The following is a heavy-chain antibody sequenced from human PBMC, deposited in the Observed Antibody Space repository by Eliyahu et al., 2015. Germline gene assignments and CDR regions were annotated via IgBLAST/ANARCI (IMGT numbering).Heavy chain of an antibody. CDR2: LSGSGTYI. V-gene: IGHV3-23*04. CDR1: GFPFXNSD. J-gene: IGHJ4*02. Sequence: EVQLVESGGGLVQPGGSLRLSCAASGFPFXNSDMSWVRQAPGKGLEWVSALSGSGTYIYYADSVKGRFTISRDNSKNTLSLQMNSLRVEDTAVYYCAKMMPRTGRGSHHFDYWGQGSLVAVSS. CDR3: AKMMPRTGRGSHHFDY. D-gene: IGHD2-8*02.